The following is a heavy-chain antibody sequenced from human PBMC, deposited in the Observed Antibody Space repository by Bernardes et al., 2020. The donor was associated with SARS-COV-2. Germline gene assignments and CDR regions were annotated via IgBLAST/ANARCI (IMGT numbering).Heavy chain of an antibody. D-gene: IGHD3-22*01. V-gene: IGHV1-46*01. J-gene: IGHJ4*02. Sequence: ASLKVSCKASGYSFISYYMHWVRQAPGQGLEWMGVINPTSGGATSYAQKFQGRLTITRDTPTSTVYMDLSSLRSEDTAVYYCARTYYFDTTGYRKRGFDYWGQGTLVTGSS. CDR1: GYSFISYY. CDR2: INPTSGGAT. CDR3: ARTYYFDTTGYRKRGFDY.